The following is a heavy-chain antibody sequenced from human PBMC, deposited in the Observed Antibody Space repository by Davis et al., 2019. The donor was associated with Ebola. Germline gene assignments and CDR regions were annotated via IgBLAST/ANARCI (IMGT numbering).Heavy chain of an antibody. Sequence: AASVKVSCKASGYTFTDYDINWVRQAAGRGLEWMGWMNPNSGNTGYAQKFQGRVTMTRSTSLTTAFLELSSLRSDDTAVYYCARDTYGDYSLDYWGQGTLVTVSS. CDR3: ARDTYGDYSLDY. D-gene: IGHD4-17*01. CDR1: GYTFTDYD. V-gene: IGHV1-8*01. CDR2: MNPNSGNT. J-gene: IGHJ4*02.